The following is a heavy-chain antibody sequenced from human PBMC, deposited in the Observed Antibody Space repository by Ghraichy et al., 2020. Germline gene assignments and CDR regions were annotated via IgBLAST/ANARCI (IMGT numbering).Heavy chain of an antibody. Sequence: GESLNISCAASGFTFSNAWMSWVRQAPGKGLEWVGRIKSKTDGGTTDYAAPVKGRFTISRDDSKSSVYLQMNSLKTEDTAVYYCATRIAVARGEDYWGQGTLVTVSS. J-gene: IGHJ4*02. CDR2: IKSKTDGGTT. V-gene: IGHV3-15*01. CDR3: ATRIAVARGEDY. D-gene: IGHD6-19*01. CDR1: GFTFSNAW.